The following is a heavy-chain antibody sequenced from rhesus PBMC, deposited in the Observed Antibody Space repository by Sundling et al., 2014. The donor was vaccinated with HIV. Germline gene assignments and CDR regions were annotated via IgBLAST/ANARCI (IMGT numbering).Heavy chain of an antibody. D-gene: IGHD6-25*01. J-gene: IGHJ4*01. Sequence: QVQLQESGPGLVKPSETLSLTCTVSGASISSFWWSWIRQPPGKGLEWIGEIGIHSGTTNYNPSLKSRVTISTDTSNNQFSLKLTSVTAADTAVYFCARLTAAKSFDRWGQGVLVTVSS. CDR3: ARLTAAKSFDR. V-gene: IGHV4-80*01. CDR1: GASISSFW. CDR2: IGIHSGTT.